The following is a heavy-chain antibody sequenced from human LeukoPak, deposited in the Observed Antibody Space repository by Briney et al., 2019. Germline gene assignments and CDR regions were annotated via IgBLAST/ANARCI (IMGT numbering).Heavy chain of an antibody. CDR1: GGSVSTSHYY. J-gene: IGHJ4*02. CDR3: ATERDSGILPF. D-gene: IGHD2/OR15-2a*01. CDR2: IYYSGST. V-gene: IGHV4-30-4*01. Sequence: PSETLSLTCTVSGGSVSTSHYYWSWIRQPPGKGLEWIGYIYYSGSTYYNPSLKSRVTISAGTSKNQFYLKLSSVTVADTAVYFCATERDSGILPFWGPGTLVTVSS.